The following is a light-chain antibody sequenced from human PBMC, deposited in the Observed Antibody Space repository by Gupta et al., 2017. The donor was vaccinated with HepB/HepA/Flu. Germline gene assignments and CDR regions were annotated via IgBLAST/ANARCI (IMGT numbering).Light chain of an antibody. CDR1: QDSNSW. Sequence: DIQLTQSPSSLSASVEDRVTITCRTGQDSNSWLAWYQPKPEKAPKSLIYVASSLERGVPSRFSCSGSGTNFTLTISSLQPEDFATYYCQQDKNYPLTFGQGTKVEIK. J-gene: IGKJ1*01. CDR2: VAS. CDR3: QQDKNYPLT. V-gene: IGKV1D-16*01.